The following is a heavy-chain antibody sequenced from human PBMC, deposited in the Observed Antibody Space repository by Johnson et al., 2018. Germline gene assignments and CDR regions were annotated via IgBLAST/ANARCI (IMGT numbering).Heavy chain of an antibody. V-gene: IGHV3-30*03. D-gene: IGHD1-26*01. CDR2: ISYDGSNK. CDR1: GFTFSSYG. Sequence: QVQLVESGAEVKKPGSSVKVSCKASGFTFSSYGMHWVRQAPGKGLAWVAVISYDGSNKYYADSVKGIFTISRDNSKNTRYLQMHRLRAEDTAVHYCARGLVSGYSYYYGMDVWGQGTTVTVSS. CDR3: ARGLVSGYSYYYGMDV. J-gene: IGHJ6*02.